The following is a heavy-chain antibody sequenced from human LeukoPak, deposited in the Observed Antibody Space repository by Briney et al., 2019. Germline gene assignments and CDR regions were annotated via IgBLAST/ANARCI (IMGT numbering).Heavy chain of an antibody. Sequence: ASVKVSCKASGYTFTGYYMHWVRQAPGQGLEWMGWINPNSGGTNYVQKFQGRVTMTRDTSISTAYMELSRLRSDDTAVYYCARFRSGSYTNYFDYWGQGTLVTVSS. J-gene: IGHJ4*02. CDR1: GYTFTGYY. CDR2: INPNSGGT. V-gene: IGHV1-2*02. CDR3: ARFRSGSYTNYFDY. D-gene: IGHD1-26*01.